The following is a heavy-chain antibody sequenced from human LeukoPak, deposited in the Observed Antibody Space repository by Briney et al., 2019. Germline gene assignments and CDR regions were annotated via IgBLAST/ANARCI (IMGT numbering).Heavy chain of an antibody. D-gene: IGHD2-8*01. V-gene: IGHV3-7*01. CDR3: ATGRTKKY. J-gene: IGHJ4*02. Sequence: QPGGSLRLSCVASGFTFSNYWMNWVRQAPGERPEWVANIKEDGSEKYYVDSVKGRFTISRDNAKNSLYLQMNSLRAEDTAVYYCATGRTKKYWGQGTLVTVSS. CDR1: GFTFSNYW. CDR2: IKEDGSEK.